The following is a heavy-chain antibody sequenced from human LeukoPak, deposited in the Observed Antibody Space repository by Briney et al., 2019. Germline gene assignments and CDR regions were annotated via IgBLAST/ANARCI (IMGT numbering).Heavy chain of an antibody. D-gene: IGHD3-10*01. Sequence: PGGSLRLSCAASGFTFSSYAMSWVRQAPGKGLEYVSAISSNGGSTYYANSVKGRFTISRDNSKNTLYLQMGSLRAEDMAVYYCARARYGSGSYYAYFDYWGQGTLVTVSS. V-gene: IGHV3-64*01. CDR1: GFTFSSYA. J-gene: IGHJ4*02. CDR2: ISSNGGST. CDR3: ARARYGSGSYYAYFDY.